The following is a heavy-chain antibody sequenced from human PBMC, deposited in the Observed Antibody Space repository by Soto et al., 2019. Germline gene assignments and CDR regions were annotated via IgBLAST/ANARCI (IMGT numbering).Heavy chain of an antibody. CDR2: ISSNGGST. Sequence: GGSLRLSCAASGVTFSSYAMHWVRQAPGKGLEYVSAISSNGGSTYYANSVKGRFTMSRDNARNSLFLQMNSLRAEDTAVYYCARELERVFDYWGQGTLVTVSS. D-gene: IGHD1-1*01. CDR3: ARELERVFDY. V-gene: IGHV3-64*01. J-gene: IGHJ4*02. CDR1: GVTFSSYA.